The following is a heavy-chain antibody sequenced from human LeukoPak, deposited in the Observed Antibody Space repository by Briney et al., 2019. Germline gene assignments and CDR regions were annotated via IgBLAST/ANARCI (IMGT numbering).Heavy chain of an antibody. CDR1: GYTFTSYG. CDR2: ISAYNGNT. CDR3: ARIYGDFWSGYYTS. V-gene: IGHV1-18*01. Sequence: ASVKVSCKASGYTFTSYGISWVRQAPGQGLEWMGWISAYNGNTNYAQKLQGRVTMTTDTSTSTAYMELRSLRSDDTAVYYCARIYGDFWSGYYTSWGQGTLVTVSS. J-gene: IGHJ4*02. D-gene: IGHD3-3*01.